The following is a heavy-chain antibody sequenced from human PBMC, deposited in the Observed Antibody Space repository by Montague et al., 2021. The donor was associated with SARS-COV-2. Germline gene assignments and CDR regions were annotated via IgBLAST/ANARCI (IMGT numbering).Heavy chain of an antibody. CDR1: GFTFSGYT. Sequence: SLRLSCAASGFTFSGYTMNWVRQAPGKGLEWVSFISSRDSSIYYADSAKGRFTIPTSNAKKLLYLQMNSLRAEETAIYYWARESDIAPYAYGMDVWGQGTTVTVSS. D-gene: IGHD2-15*01. J-gene: IGHJ6*02. CDR2: ISSRDSSI. V-gene: IGHV3-21*01. CDR3: ARESDIAPYAYGMDV.